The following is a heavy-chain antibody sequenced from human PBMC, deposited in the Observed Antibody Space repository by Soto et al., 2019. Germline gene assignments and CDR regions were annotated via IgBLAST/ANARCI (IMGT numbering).Heavy chain of an antibody. D-gene: IGHD3-22*01. CDR1: GGSISSYY. Sequence: QVQLQESGPGLVKPSETLSLTCTVSGGSISSYYWSWIRQPPGRGLGWFGYIYYSGSTNYNPPLKSRVTISVDTSKNQFSLKLSSVTAADTAVYYCARARRHYDSSGSQVHYFDYWGQGTLVTVSS. J-gene: IGHJ4*02. CDR3: ARARRHYDSSGSQVHYFDY. V-gene: IGHV4-59*01. CDR2: IYYSGST.